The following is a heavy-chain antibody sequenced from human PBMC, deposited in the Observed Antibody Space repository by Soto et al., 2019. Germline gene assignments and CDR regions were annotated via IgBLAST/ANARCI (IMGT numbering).Heavy chain of an antibody. CDR2: INAGNGNT. D-gene: IGHD6-19*01. CDR1: GYTFTSYA. CDR3: ATRIGNIGQHWLDT. Sequence: ASVKVSCKASGYTFTSYAMHWVRQAPGQRLEWMGWINAGNGNTNYAQKFQERVTITRDMSTSTAYMEVRSLTSDDTAVYYCATRIGNIGQHWLDTWGQGTLVTVSS. J-gene: IGHJ5*02. V-gene: IGHV1-3*01.